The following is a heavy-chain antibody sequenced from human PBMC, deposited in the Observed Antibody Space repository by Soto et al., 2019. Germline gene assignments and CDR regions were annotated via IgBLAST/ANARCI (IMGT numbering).Heavy chain of an antibody. Sequence: GESLKISCKGSGYSFTSYWISWVRQMPGKGLEWMGRIDPSDSYTNYSPSFQGHVTISADKSISTAYLQWSSLKASDTAMYYCARPYCSGGSCYGDYYGMDVWGQGTTVTVSS. J-gene: IGHJ6*02. V-gene: IGHV5-10-1*01. D-gene: IGHD2-15*01. CDR2: IDPSDSYT. CDR3: ARPYCSGGSCYGDYYGMDV. CDR1: GYSFTSYW.